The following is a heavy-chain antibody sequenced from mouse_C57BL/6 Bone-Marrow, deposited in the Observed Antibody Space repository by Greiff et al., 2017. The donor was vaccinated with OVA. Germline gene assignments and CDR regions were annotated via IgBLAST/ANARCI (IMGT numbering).Heavy chain of an antibody. D-gene: IGHD2-13*01. CDR3: ASPDGDYESGLAY. CDR2: INPNNGGT. J-gene: IGHJ3*01. CDR1: GYTFTDYY. V-gene: IGHV1-26*01. Sequence: EVKLQQSGPELVKPGASVKISCKASGYTFTDYYMNWVKQSHGKSLEWIGDINPNNGGTSYNQKFKGKATLTVDKSSSTAYMELRSLTSEDSAVYDCASPDGDYESGLAYWGQGTLVTVSA.